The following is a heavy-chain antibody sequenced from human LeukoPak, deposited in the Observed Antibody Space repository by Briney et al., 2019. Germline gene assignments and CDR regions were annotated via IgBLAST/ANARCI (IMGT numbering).Heavy chain of an antibody. CDR1: GGTFSSYA. CDR2: INPSGGST. V-gene: IGHV1-46*01. CDR3: ASQSYYDSSGYYSEYYMDV. J-gene: IGHJ6*03. Sequence: ASVKVSCKASGGTFSSYAISWVRQAPGQGLEWMGIINPSGGSTSYAQKFQGRVTMTRDMSTGTVYMELSSLRSEDTAVYYCASQSYYDSSGYYSEYYMDVWGKGTTVTVSS. D-gene: IGHD3-22*01.